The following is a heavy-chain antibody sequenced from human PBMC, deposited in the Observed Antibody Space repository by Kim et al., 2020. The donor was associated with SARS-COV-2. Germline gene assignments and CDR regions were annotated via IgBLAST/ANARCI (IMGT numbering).Heavy chain of an antibody. J-gene: IGHJ4*02. CDR3: ARDPDIVATFNFDY. D-gene: IGHD5-12*01. V-gene: IGHV1-46*01. Sequence: AQKFQGRVTMTRDTSTSTVYMELSSLRSEDTAVYYCARDPDIVATFNFDYWGQGTLVTVSS.